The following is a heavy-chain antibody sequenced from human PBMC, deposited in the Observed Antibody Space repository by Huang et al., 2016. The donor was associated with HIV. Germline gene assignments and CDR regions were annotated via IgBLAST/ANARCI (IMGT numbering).Heavy chain of an antibody. CDR2: INPSGGST. D-gene: IGHD2-2*01. CDR3: ARVRCSSTSCYGMDV. J-gene: IGHJ6*02. CDR1: GYTFTSYY. V-gene: IGHV1-46*01. Sequence: QVQLVQSGAEVKKPGASVKVSGKASGYTFTSYYMHWVRQAPGQGLEWMGIINPSGGSTSYAQKFQGRVTMTRDTSTSTVYMELSSLRSEDTAVYYCARVRCSSTSCYGMDVWGQGTTVTVSS.